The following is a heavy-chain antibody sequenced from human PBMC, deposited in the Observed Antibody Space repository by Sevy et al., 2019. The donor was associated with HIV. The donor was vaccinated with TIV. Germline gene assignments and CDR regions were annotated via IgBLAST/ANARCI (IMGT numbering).Heavy chain of an antibody. D-gene: IGHD1-20*01. CDR3: ARAGYNWNPAALDI. Sequence: GGALRLSCAASGFTFSSYWMHWVRQAPGKGLVWVSRINSDGSSTSYADSVKGRFTISRGNAKNTLYLQMNSLRAEYTAVYYCARAGYNWNPAALDIWGQGTMVTVSS. CDR2: INSDGSST. J-gene: IGHJ3*02. V-gene: IGHV3-74*01. CDR1: GFTFSSYW.